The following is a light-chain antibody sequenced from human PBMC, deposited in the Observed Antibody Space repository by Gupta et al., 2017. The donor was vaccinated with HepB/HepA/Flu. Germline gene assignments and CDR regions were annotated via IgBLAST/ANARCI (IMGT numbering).Light chain of an antibody. Sequence: SSELTQDPAVSVALGQTVRVTCQGDSLRRYYATWYQQKPGQAPVLVIYGKNSRPSGIPDRFSGSSSGNTASLTITGAQAEDEADYYCHSRDRSGKQHVFGTGTKVT. CDR3: HSRDRSGKQHV. J-gene: IGLJ1*01. V-gene: IGLV3-19*01. CDR2: GKN. CDR1: SLRRYY.